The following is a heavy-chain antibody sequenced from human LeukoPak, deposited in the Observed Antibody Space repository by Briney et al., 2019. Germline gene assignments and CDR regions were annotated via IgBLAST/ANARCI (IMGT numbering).Heavy chain of an antibody. J-gene: IGHJ4*02. CDR3: AKGQYDFWSAYSPFDY. CDR2: IRYDGSNK. D-gene: IGHD3-3*01. Sequence: QPGGSLRLSCAASGFTFSNYGIHWVRQAPGKGLEWVAFIRYDGSNKYYADSVKGRFTISRDNSKNTLYLQMSSLRAEDTAVYYCAKGQYDFWSAYSPFDYWGQGTLVTVSS. V-gene: IGHV3-30*02. CDR1: GFTFSNYG.